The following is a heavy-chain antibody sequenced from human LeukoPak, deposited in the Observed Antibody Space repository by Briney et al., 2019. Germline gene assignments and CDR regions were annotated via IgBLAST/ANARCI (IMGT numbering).Heavy chain of an antibody. CDR1: GFIFDDYG. CDR3: ARDPTEGFEELLSPPDY. J-gene: IGHJ4*02. CDR2: VTWNGGRT. Sequence: GGSLRLSCAASGFIFDDYGMSWVRQAPGKGLEWVSGVTWNGGRTGYADSVKGRFTISRDSAKKSLYLQMNSLRAEDTALYYCARDPTEGFEELLSPPDYWGQGTLVTVSS. D-gene: IGHD3-10*01. V-gene: IGHV3-20*04.